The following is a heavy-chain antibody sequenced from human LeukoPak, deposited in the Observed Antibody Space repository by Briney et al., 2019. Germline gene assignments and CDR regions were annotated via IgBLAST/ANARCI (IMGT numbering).Heavy chain of an antibody. D-gene: IGHD4-17*01. CDR3: ARVTSVTSLDY. CDR2: IYYSGST. Sequence: SSETLSLTCTVSGGSISSYYWSWIRQPPGKGLEWIGYIYYSGSTNYNPSLKSRVTISVDTSKNQFSLKLSSVTAADTAVYYCARVTSVTSLDYWGQGTLVTVSS. J-gene: IGHJ4*02. CDR1: GGSISSYY. V-gene: IGHV4-59*12.